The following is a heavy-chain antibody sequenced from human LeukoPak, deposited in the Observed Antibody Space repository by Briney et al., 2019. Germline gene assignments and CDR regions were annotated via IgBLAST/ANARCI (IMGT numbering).Heavy chain of an antibody. CDR3: ARVLGSSWYGLACVSCSWFDP. Sequence: ASVKVSCKASGYTFTSYAMNWVRQAPGQGLEWMGWINTNTGNPTYAQGFTGRFVFSLDTSVSTAYLQISSLKAEDTAVYYCARVLGSSWYGLACVSCSWFDPWGQGTLVTVSS. D-gene: IGHD6-13*01. J-gene: IGHJ5*02. CDR2: INTNTGNP. CDR1: GYTFTSYA. V-gene: IGHV7-4-1*02.